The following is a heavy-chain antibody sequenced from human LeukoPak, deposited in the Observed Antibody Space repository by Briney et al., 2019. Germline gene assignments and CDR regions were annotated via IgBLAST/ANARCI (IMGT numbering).Heavy chain of an antibody. V-gene: IGHV1-46*01. CDR3: VREASGGYFDY. CDR2: INPSAGNT. CDR1: GYTFTSYY. Sequence: ASVKVSCKASGYTFTSYYMHWVRQAPGQGLEWMGTINPSAGNTNYAQSFQGRVTMTRDTSTSTVYMELTSLTSEDTAVYYCVREASGGYFDYWGQGTQVTVSS. D-gene: IGHD3-16*01. J-gene: IGHJ4*02.